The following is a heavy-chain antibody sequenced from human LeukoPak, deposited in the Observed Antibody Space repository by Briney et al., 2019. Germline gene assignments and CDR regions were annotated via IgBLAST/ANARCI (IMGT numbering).Heavy chain of an antibody. CDR1: GGSISSYC. CDR2: IYYTGST. Sequence: PSETLSLTCTVSGGSISSYCWSWIRQPPGEGLEWIGYIYYTGSTNYNPSLQSRVTISVDTSKTQFSLKLSSVTAADTAVYYCARDARYSSSPHDAFGIWGQGTKVTVSS. CDR3: ARDARYSSSPHDAFGI. J-gene: IGHJ3*02. D-gene: IGHD6-6*01. V-gene: IGHV4-59*01.